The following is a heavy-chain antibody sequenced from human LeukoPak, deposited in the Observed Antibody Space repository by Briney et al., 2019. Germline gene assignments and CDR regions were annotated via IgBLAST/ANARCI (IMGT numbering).Heavy chain of an antibody. D-gene: IGHD3-22*01. Sequence: GASVKVSCKASGGTFSSYAISWVRQAPGQGLEWMGWINTNTGNPTYAQGFTGRFVFSLDTSVSTAYLQISSLKAEDTAVYYCARDVGGYYDSSGYYMGENWFDPWGQGTLVTVSS. CDR3: ARDVGGYYDSSGYYMGENWFDP. J-gene: IGHJ5*02. CDR2: INTNTGNP. V-gene: IGHV7-4-1*02. CDR1: GGTFSSYA.